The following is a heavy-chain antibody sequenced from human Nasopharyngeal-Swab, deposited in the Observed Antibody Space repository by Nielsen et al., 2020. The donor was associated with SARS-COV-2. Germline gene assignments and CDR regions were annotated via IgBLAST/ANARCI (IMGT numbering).Heavy chain of an antibody. Sequence: WIRQPPGKGLEWIGYIYHSGSTYYNPSLKSRVTISVDRSKNQFSLKLSSVTAADTAVYHCAREGILWFGEEMWLFFDYWGQGTLVTVSS. CDR2: IYHSGST. V-gene: IGHV4-30-2*01. CDR3: AREGILWFGEEMWLFFDY. J-gene: IGHJ4*02. D-gene: IGHD3-10*01.